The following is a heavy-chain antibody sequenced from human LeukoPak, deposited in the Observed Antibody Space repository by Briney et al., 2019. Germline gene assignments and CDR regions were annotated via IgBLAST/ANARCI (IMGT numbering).Heavy chain of an antibody. V-gene: IGHV3-74*01. CDR2: VNSDGSRT. CDR1: GFNFTSSW. D-gene: IGHD6-13*01. Sequence: PGGSLRLSCAASGFNFTSSWMHWVRQSPGKGLVWVSRVNSDGSRTTYADSVKGRFTISRDNAKNSLYLQMNSLRAEDTAVYYCARLPGYSSSWYKGDAFDIWGQGTMVTVSS. J-gene: IGHJ3*02. CDR3: ARLPGYSSSWYKGDAFDI.